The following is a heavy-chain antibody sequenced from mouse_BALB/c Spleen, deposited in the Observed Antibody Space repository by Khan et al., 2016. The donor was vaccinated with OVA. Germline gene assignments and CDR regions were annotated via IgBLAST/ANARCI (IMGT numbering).Heavy chain of an antibody. CDR1: GFNIKDTY. CDR2: IDPANGNT. Sequence: VQLQQSGAELVKPGASVKLSCTASGFNIKDTYMHWVKQRPEQGLEWIGRIDPANGNTKYDPKFQGKATITADTSSNTAYLQLSSLTSEYTAVSCCARYLYGMDYWGQGTSVTVSS. J-gene: IGHJ4*01. V-gene: IGHV14-3*02. CDR3: ARYLYGMDY.